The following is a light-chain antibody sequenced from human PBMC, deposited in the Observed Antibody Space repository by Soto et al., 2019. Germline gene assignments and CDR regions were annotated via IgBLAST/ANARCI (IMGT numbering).Light chain of an antibody. V-gene: IGKV3-11*01. J-gene: IGKJ1*01. CDR2: DAS. Sequence: EIVMTQSPATLSVSPGERATLSCRAGQRVSSKLAWYQQKPGQVPRLLIYDASNRATGIPARFSGSGSGTDFTLTISSLEPEDFAVYYCQQCNSWPQWTFGPGTKVDIK. CDR3: QQCNSWPQWT. CDR1: QRVSSK.